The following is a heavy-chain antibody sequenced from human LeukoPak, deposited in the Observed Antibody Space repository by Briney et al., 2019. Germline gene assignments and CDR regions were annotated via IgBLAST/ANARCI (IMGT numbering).Heavy chain of an antibody. D-gene: IGHD2-2*01. CDR2: IYYSGST. Sequence: PSETLSLTCTVSGGSISSSSYYWGWIRQPPGKGLEWIGSIYYSGSTYYNPSLKSRVTISVDTSKNQFSLKLSSVTAADTAVYYCASSKIGYCSSTSCASFDYWGQGTLVTVCS. CDR3: ASSKIGYCSSTSCASFDY. CDR1: GGSISSSSYY. V-gene: IGHV4-39*01. J-gene: IGHJ4*02.